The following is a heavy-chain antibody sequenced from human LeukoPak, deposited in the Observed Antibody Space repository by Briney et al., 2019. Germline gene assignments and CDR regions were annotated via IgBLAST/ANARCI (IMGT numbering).Heavy chain of an antibody. D-gene: IGHD2-15*01. CDR2: ISSSSSYI. J-gene: IGHJ4*02. CDR3: ARVGPSGGSCPY. CDR1: GFTFSSYS. Sequence: SGGSLRLSCAASGFTFSSYSMNWVRQAPGKGLEWVSSISSSSSYIYYADSVKGRFTISRDNAKNSLYLQMNSLRAEDTAVYYCARVGPSGGSCPYWGQGTLVTVSS. V-gene: IGHV3-21*01.